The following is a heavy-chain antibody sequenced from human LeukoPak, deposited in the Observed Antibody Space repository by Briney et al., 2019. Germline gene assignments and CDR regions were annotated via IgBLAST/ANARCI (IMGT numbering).Heavy chain of an antibody. V-gene: IGHV4-39*01. D-gene: IGHD3-10*01. J-gene: IGHJ4*02. CDR1: GGSISSSSYY. CDR3: ARHRRGELLIDY. Sequence: SETLSLTCTVSGGSISSSSYYWGWIRQPPGKGLEWIGSIYHSGSTYYNPSLKSRVTISVDTSKNQFSLKLSSMTAADTAVYYCARHRRGELLIDYWGQGTLVTVSS. CDR2: IYHSGST.